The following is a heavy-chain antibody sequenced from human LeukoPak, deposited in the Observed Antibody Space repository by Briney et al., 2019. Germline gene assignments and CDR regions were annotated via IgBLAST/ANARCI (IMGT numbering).Heavy chain of an antibody. CDR1: GFTFTSNA. J-gene: IGHJ4*02. CDR3: ARGGEYFDSNDYIKTFDY. D-gene: IGHD3-22*01. CDR2: IYSGGST. V-gene: IGHV3-53*01. Sequence: GGSLRLSCAGSGFTFTSNAMNWVRQAPWKGLEWVSVIYSGGSTYYADSVKGRFTISRDNSKNTLYLQMNSLRAEDTAVYYCARGGEYFDSNDYIKTFDYWGQGTLVTVFS.